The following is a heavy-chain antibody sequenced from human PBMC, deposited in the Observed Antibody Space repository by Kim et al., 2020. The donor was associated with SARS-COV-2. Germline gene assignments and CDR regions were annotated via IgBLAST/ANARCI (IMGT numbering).Heavy chain of an antibody. D-gene: IGHD3-3*01. Sequence: ASVKVSCKASGYTFTSYGISWVRQAPGQGLEWMGWISAYNGNTNYAQKLQGRVTMTTDTSTSTAYMELRSLRSDDTAVDYCARVSRVTIFGVVIIPVDWFDPWGQGTLVTVSS. J-gene: IGHJ5*02. CDR3: ARVSRVTIFGVVIIPVDWFDP. CDR2: ISAYNGNT. CDR1: GYTFTSYG. V-gene: IGHV1-18*04.